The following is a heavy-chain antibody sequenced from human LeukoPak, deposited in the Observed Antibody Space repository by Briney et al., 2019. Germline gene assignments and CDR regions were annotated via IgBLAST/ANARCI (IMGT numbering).Heavy chain of an antibody. D-gene: IGHD3-3*01. Sequence: SETLSLTCTVSGGSISSYYWSWIRQPPGKGLEWIGYIYYSGSTNYNPSLKSRVTISVDTSKNQFSLKLSSVTAADTAVYYCARHGAARDRELRFLEWLLPFDYWGQGTLATVSS. CDR2: IYYSGST. V-gene: IGHV4-59*08. CDR3: ARHGAARDRELRFLEWLLPFDY. J-gene: IGHJ4*02. CDR1: GGSISSYY.